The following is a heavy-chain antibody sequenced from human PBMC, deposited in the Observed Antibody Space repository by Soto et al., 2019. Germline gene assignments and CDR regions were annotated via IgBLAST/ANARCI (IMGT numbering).Heavy chain of an antibody. CDR3: ARDKITGLFDY. V-gene: IGHV4-34*01. CDR1: GGSFSGYD. D-gene: IGHD2-8*02. Sequence: QVQLQQWGAGLLKPSETLSLTCAVYGGSFSGYDWTWNRQPPGTGLEWIGEINHSGSSNYNPSLKSRVTISVDTSKNQFSLKLTSVTAADTAVYYCARDKITGLFDYWGQGTLVTVSS. J-gene: IGHJ4*02. CDR2: INHSGSS.